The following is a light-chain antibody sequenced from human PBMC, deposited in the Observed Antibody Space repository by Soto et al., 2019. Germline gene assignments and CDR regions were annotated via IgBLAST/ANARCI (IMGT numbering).Light chain of an antibody. CDR3: QQLNHYLRA. J-gene: IGKJ3*01. V-gene: IGKV1-9*01. CDR2: ATS. CDR1: QGISSY. Sequence: DIQLTQSPSFLSASVGDRVTITCRASQGISSYLAWYQQKPGRAPKLLIYATSTLQSGVPSRFSGSGPGTEFTLTISSLQPEDFATYCCQQLNHYLRAFGPGNKVDIK.